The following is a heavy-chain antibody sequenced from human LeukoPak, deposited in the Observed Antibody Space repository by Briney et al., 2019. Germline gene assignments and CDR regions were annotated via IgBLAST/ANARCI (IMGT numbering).Heavy chain of an antibody. D-gene: IGHD3-22*01. V-gene: IGHV3-30*02. CDR3: AKISGYYPSDY. J-gene: IGHJ4*02. CDR1: GFTFSSYS. Sequence: GGSLRLSCAASGFTFSSYSMNWVRQAPGKGLEWVAFIRYDGTNKYYADSVKGRFTISRDNSKNTLFLQMYSLRAEDTATYYCAKISGYYPSDYWGQGTLVTVSS. CDR2: IRYDGTNK.